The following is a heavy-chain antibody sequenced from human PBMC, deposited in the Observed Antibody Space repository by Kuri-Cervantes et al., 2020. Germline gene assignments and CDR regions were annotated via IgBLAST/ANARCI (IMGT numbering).Heavy chain of an antibody. D-gene: IGHD2-15*01. CDR3: ARWCLGYCSGGRAFDI. CDR2: IFYNGST. CDR1: GASISIYY. Sequence: SETLSLTCSLSGASISIYYWTWIRQPPGKGLEWIGNIFYNGSTNFNPSLKSRVTISIDTSKNQFSLKLSSVTAADTAVYYCARWCLGYCSGGRAFDIWGQGTMVTVSS. V-gene: IGHV4-59*12. J-gene: IGHJ3*02.